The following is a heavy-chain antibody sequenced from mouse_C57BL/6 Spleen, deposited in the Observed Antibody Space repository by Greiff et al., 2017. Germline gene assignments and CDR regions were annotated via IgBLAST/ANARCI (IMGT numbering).Heavy chain of an antibody. CDR2: INPSSGYT. CDR3: AKSAYYDPSWFAY. Sequence: QVQLQQSGAELAKPGASVKLSCKASGYTFTSYWMHWVKQRPGQGLEWIGYINPSSGYTKYNQKFKDKATLTADKSSSTASMQLSSLPYEDSAVYYCAKSAYYDPSWFAYWGQGTLVTVSA. J-gene: IGHJ3*01. D-gene: IGHD2-4*01. V-gene: IGHV1-7*01. CDR1: GYTFTSYW.